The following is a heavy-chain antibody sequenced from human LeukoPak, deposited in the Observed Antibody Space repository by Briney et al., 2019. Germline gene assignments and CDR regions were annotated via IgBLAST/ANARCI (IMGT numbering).Heavy chain of an antibody. J-gene: IGHJ4*02. CDR2: LRGDDET. CDR1: GFSFRHYA. D-gene: IGHD3-16*01. Sequence: GGSLRLSCAASGFSFRHYAMSLVRPAPTRGLGWVSSLRGDDETFYADSVKGRFTLSRDDSRNTVFLQLNNLRIDDTAVYYCAKASWVSSTDAVRWGQGTLVTVSS. V-gene: IGHV3-23*01. CDR3: AKASWVSSTDAVR.